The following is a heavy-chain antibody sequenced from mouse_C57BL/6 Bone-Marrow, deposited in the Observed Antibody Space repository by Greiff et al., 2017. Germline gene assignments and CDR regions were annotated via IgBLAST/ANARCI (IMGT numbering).Heavy chain of an antibody. CDR1: GFTFSDYY. Sequence: EVQRVESGGGLVQPGGSLKLSCAASGFTFSDYYMYWVRQTPEKRLEWVAYISNGGGSTYYPDTVKGRFTISRDNAKNTRYLQMSRLKSEDTAMYYCARRGYAMDYWGQGTSVTVSS. V-gene: IGHV5-12*01. CDR3: ARRGYAMDY. CDR2: ISNGGGST. J-gene: IGHJ4*01.